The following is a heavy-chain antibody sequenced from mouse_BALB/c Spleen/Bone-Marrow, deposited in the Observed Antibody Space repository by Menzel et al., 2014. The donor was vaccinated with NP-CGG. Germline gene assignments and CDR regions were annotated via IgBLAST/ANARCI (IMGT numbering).Heavy chain of an antibody. V-gene: IGHV2-9*02. Sequence: VQLQQSGPGLVAPSQSLSITCTVSGFSLTSYGVHWVRQPPGKGLEWLGVIWAGGSTNYNSALMSRLSISKDNSKSQVFLKMNSLQTDDTAMYYCARDNGYYVDYAMDYWGQGTSVTVSS. J-gene: IGHJ4*01. CDR2: IWAGGST. D-gene: IGHD2-3*01. CDR1: GFSLTSYG. CDR3: ARDNGYYVDYAMDY.